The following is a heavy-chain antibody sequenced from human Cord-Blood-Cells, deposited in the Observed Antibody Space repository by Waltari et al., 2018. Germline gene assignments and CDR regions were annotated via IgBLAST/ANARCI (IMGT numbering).Heavy chain of an antibody. D-gene: IGHD3-16*01. CDR3: ARGHKGGDAFDI. V-gene: IGHV1-69*01. CDR1: GGTFSSYA. CDR2: IIPIFGTA. Sequence: QVQLVQAGAAVKTPGSSVKVACQASGGTFSSYAISWVRQAPGQGLEWMGGIIPIFGTANYAQKFQGRVTITADESTNTAYMELSSLRSEDTAVYYCARGHKGGDAFDIWGQGTMVTVSS. J-gene: IGHJ3*02.